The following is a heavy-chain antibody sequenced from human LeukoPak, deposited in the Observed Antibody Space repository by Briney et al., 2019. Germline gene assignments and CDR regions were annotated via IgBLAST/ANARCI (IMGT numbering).Heavy chain of an antibody. Sequence: ASVKVSCKVSGYTLTELSMHWVRQAPGKGLEWMGGFDPEDGETIYAQKFQGRVTITRDTSASTAYMELSSLRSEDTAVYYCARDNHRPVIWFDPWGQGTLVTVSS. J-gene: IGHJ5*02. D-gene: IGHD2-21*01. CDR2: FDPEDGET. V-gene: IGHV1-24*01. CDR3: ARDNHRPVIWFDP. CDR1: GYTLTELS.